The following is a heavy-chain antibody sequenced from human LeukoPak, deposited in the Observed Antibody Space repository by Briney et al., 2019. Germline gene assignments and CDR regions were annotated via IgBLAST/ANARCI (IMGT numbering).Heavy chain of an antibody. CDR3: AKLFYNYVWGSYADY. J-gene: IGHJ4*02. Sequence: TGGSLRLSCAASGFTFSSYAMTWVRQAPGKGLEWVSGISGSGDSTYYADSVKGRFTISRDNSKNTLYLQMNSLRAEDTAVYYCAKLFYNYVWGSYADYWGQGTLVTVSS. CDR1: GFTFSSYA. V-gene: IGHV3-23*01. D-gene: IGHD3-16*01. CDR2: ISGSGDST.